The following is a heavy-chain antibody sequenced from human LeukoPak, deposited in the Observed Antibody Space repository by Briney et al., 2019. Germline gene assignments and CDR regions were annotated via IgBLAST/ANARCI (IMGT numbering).Heavy chain of an antibody. Sequence: PPGGSLRLSCAASGFTFSSYSMNWVRQAPGKGLEWVSYISSGSSTIYYADSVKGRFTISRDNAKNSLYLQMNSLRAEDTAVYYCARDRGAPADYWGQGTLVTVSS. D-gene: IGHD5-24*01. V-gene: IGHV3-48*01. CDR1: GFTFSSYS. J-gene: IGHJ4*02. CDR2: ISSGSSTI. CDR3: ARDRGAPADY.